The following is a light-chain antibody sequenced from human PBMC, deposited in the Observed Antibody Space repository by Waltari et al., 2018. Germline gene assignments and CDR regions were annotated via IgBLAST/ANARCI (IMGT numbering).Light chain of an antibody. CDR2: GAS. CDR3: QQYGASPWT. J-gene: IGKJ1*01. CDR1: QSVNSNY. V-gene: IGKV3-20*01. Sequence: EIVLTQSPGTLSLSPGERATLPCRASQSVNSNYFAWYQQKPGQAPRLLIYGASSRATGIPDRFSGSGSGTDFTLTISRLEPEDFAVYYCQQYGASPWTFGQGTRVDIK.